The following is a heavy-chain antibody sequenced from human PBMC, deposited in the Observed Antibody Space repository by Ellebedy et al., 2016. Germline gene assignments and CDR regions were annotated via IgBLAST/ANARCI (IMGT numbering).Heavy chain of an antibody. J-gene: IGHJ4*02. CDR3: VRDQNWAFDY. Sequence: GGSLRLSCAVSGFTLSSFSMNWVRQAPGKGLEWVSYFSSSGTFIWYADSVRGRFTISRDNAKNSLYLQMNSLRVEDTAMYYCVRDQNWAFDYWGQGILVTVSS. V-gene: IGHV3-21*05. CDR2: FSSSGTFI. D-gene: IGHD7-27*01. CDR1: GFTLSSFS.